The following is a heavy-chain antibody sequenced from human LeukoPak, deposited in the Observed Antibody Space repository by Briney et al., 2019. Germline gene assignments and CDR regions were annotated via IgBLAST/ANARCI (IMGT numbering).Heavy chain of an antibody. J-gene: IGHJ3*02. CDR2: ISYDGSNK. D-gene: IGHD3-22*01. V-gene: IGHV3-30*18. CDR3: AKDQQGSMIVVIDAFDI. Sequence: PGGSLRLSCAASGFSFSTYSMNWVRQAPGKGLEWVAVISYDGSNKYYADSVKGRFTISRDNSKNTLYLQMNSLRAEDTAVYYCAKDQQGSMIVVIDAFDIWGQGTMVTVSS. CDR1: GFSFSTYS.